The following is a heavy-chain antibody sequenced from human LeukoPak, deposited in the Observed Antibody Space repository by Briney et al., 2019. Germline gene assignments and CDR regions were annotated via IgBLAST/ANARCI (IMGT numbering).Heavy chain of an antibody. D-gene: IGHD6-6*01. Sequence: SETLRLSCTVSGDSISDYYWSWIRQPPGKGLEWIGEVYYSGSTHYNPSLKSRLTISVDTSKNQFSLRLRSVTAADTAMYYCARELVDDGLWFDRWGQ. CDR2: VYYSGST. V-gene: IGHV4-59*01. CDR1: GDSISDYY. CDR3: ARELVDDGLWFDR. J-gene: IGHJ5*02.